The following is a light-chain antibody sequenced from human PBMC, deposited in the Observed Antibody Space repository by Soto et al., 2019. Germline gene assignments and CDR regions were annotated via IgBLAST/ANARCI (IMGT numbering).Light chain of an antibody. J-gene: IGKJ4*01. CDR1: QSVSSN. V-gene: IGKV3-15*01. CDR3: QQSYVTPLT. CDR2: GAS. Sequence: EIVMTQSPATLSVSPGERATLSCRASQSVSSNLAWYQQKPGQAPRLLIYGASTRATGIPARFSGSGSGTEFTLTISSLQSEDFAVYYCQQSYVTPLTFGGGTKVEIK.